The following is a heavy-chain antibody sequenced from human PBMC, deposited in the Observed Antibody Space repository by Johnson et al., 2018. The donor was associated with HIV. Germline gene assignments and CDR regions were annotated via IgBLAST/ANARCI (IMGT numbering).Heavy chain of an antibody. Sequence: VLLVESGGGVVQPGRSLRLSCAASGFPVSSNYMNWVRQAPGKGLEWVSVIYSGGSTYYADSVKGRFTISRDNSKNTVYLQMNSLRAEDTAVYYCARVGQLARTHAFDIWGQGTMVTVSS. CDR3: ARVGQLARTHAFDI. CDR2: IYSGGST. V-gene: IGHV3-66*02. CDR1: GFPVSSNY. D-gene: IGHD6-13*01. J-gene: IGHJ3*02.